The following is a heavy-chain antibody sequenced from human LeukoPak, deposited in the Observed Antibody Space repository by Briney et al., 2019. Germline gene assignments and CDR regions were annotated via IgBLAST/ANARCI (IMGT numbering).Heavy chain of an antibody. Sequence: SETLSLTCTVSGGPIITSRYYWGWIRQPPGKGLEWIGGINYSGSTYYNPSLKSRVTISVDTSKNQFSLKLSSVTAADTAVYYCARLSPYLGSGSSAFPDDFWGQGTLVTVSS. CDR2: INYSGST. D-gene: IGHD3-10*01. CDR3: ARLSPYLGSGSSAFPDDF. CDR1: GGPIITSRYY. J-gene: IGHJ4*02. V-gene: IGHV4-39*01.